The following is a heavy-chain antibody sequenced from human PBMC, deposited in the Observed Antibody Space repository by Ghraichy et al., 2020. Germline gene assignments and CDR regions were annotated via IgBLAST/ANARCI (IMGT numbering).Heavy chain of an antibody. CDR3: ARFGRVAGAFSPFDY. J-gene: IGHJ4*02. Sequence: SQTLSLTCTVSGGSISSYYWSWIRQPPGKGLEWIGYIYYSGSTNYNPSLKSRVTISVDTSKNQFSLKLSSVTAADTAVYYCARFGRVAGAFSPFDYWGQGTLVTVSS. D-gene: IGHD6-19*01. V-gene: IGHV4-59*01. CDR2: IYYSGST. CDR1: GGSISSYY.